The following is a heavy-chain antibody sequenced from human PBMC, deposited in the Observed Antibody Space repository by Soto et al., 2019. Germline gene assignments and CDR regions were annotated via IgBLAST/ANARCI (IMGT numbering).Heavy chain of an antibody. CDR2: MNPNSGAT. V-gene: IGHV1-2*06. CDR1: GYTFTGYF. D-gene: IGHD2-2*01. CDR3: ANLPTSTDCFDX. J-gene: IGHJ5*02. Sequence: ASLKVSCKASGYTFTGYFIHWLRQAPGQGLEWMGRMNPNSGATNYAPKFQGRVSMTRDTSIRKAYMELASLRSDDTAVYYCANLPTSTDCFDXLGQGTLVTVSX.